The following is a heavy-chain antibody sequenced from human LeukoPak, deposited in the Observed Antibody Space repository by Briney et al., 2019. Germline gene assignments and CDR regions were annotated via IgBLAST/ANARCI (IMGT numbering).Heavy chain of an antibody. J-gene: IGHJ3*02. CDR2: IYYSGST. V-gene: IGHV4-39*01. D-gene: IGHD1-1*01. CDR3: ARLTRIGAFDI. CDR1: GGSVSSGSYY. Sequence: SETLSLTCTVSGGSVSSGSYYWSWIRQPPGKGLEWIGSIYYSGSTYYNPSLKSRVTISVDTSKNQFSLKLSSVTAADTAVYYCARLTRIGAFDIWGQGTMVTVSS.